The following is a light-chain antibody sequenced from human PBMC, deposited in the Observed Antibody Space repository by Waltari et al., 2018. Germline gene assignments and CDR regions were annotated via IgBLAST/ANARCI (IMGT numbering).Light chain of an antibody. J-gene: IGLJ2*01. Sequence: QLVLTQSPSASASLGASVRLTCTPSSGHSSYAIAWHQQQPEKGPRYLMKVNSDGSHNRGDGIPDRFSGSSSGAERYLTISSLHPEDEADYYCQTWDTGVRVFGGGTKLTVL. CDR1: SGHSSYA. V-gene: IGLV4-69*01. CDR3: QTWDTGVRV. CDR2: VNSDGSH.